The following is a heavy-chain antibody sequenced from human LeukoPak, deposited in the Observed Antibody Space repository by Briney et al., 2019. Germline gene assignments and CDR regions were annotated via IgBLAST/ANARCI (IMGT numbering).Heavy chain of an antibody. D-gene: IGHD1-14*01. CDR3: ARAWDDNLGMDL. J-gene: IGHJ6*02. V-gene: IGHV4-59*01. CDR1: GGSISSYC. CDR2: IYYSGST. Sequence: SETVPHPCTVSGGSISSYCWSWIRQPPGKGLEWIGYIYYSGSTNYNPSLKSRVTISVDTSKNQFSLKLSSVSAADTAVYYCARAWDDNLGMDLRRHGTTVTVSS.